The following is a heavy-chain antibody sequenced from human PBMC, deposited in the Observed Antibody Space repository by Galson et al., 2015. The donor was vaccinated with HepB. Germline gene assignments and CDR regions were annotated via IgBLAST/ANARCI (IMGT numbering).Heavy chain of an antibody. CDR3: ARTTVTKGGAYYYYYGMDV. J-gene: IGHJ6*02. CDR1: GFTFSSYS. V-gene: IGHV3-48*01. CDR2: ISSSSSTI. Sequence: SLRLSCAASGFTFSSYSMNWVRQAPGKGLEWVSYISSSSSTIYYADSVKGRFTISRDNAKNSLYLQMNSLRAEDTAVYYCARTTVTKGGAYYYYYGMDVWGQGTTVTVSS. D-gene: IGHD4-17*01.